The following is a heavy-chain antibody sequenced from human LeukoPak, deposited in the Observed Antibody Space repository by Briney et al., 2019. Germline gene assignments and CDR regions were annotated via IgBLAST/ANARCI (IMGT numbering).Heavy chain of an antibody. CDR3: AREGPDPRGILEWTDSLWYYYYMDV. CDR2: INTNTGNP. V-gene: IGHV7-4-1*02. CDR1: GYTFTSYA. Sequence: ASVKVSCKASGYTFTSYAMNWVRQAPGQGLEWMGWINTNTGNPTYAQGFTGRFVFSLDTSVSTAYLQISSLKAEDTAVYYCAREGPDPRGILEWTDSLWYYYYMDVWGKGTTVTVSS. J-gene: IGHJ6*03. D-gene: IGHD3-3*01.